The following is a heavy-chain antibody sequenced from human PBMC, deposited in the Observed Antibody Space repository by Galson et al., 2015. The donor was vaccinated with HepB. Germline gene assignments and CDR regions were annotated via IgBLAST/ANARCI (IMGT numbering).Heavy chain of an antibody. Sequence: SLRLSCAASGFTFSSYGMHWVRQAPGKGLEWVAFIRYDGSNKYYVDSVKGRFTISRDNSKNTLYLQMNSLRAEDTAVYYCAKDGIWDSGSYYCFDYWGQGTLVTVSS. J-gene: IGHJ4*02. CDR1: GFTFSSYG. CDR2: IRYDGSNK. V-gene: IGHV3-30*02. D-gene: IGHD1-26*01. CDR3: AKDGIWDSGSYYCFDY.